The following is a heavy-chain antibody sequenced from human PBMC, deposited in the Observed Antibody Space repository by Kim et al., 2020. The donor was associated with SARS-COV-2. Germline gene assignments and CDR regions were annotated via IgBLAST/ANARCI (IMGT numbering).Heavy chain of an antibody. D-gene: IGHD6-13*01. V-gene: IGHV3-21*01. CDR2: ISSSSSYI. CDR1: GFTFSSYS. CDR3: ASVAAAGPTVYYYYGMDV. J-gene: IGHJ6*02. Sequence: GGSLRLSCAASGFTFSSYSMNWVRQAPGKGLEWVSSISSSSSYIYYADSVKGRFTISRDNAKNSLYLQMNSLSAEDTAVYYCASVAAAGPTVYYYYGMDVWGQGTTVTVSS.